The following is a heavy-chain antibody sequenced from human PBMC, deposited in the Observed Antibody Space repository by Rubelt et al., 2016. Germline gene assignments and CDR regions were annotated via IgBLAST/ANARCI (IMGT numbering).Heavy chain of an antibody. CDR1: GFTFSSYG. J-gene: IGHJ1*01. V-gene: IGHV3-30*02. CDR2: IRYDGSHN. Sequence: QVQLVESGGGVVQPGGSLRLSCAASGFTFSSYGMHCVRQAPGKGLAWVALIRYDGSHNYYAASVKGRFTLSRDNSKNTLYRQMNSLRAEDTAVYYCAKPARLDYGINAEYFQHWGQGTLVTVSS. CDR3: AKPARLDYGINAEYFQH. D-gene: IGHD4-17*01.